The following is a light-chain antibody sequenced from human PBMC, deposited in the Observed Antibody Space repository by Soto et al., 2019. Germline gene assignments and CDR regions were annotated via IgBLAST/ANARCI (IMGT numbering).Light chain of an antibody. Sequence: EIVMTQSPATLSVSPGERASLSCRASQSVSSNLAWYLQKPGQAPRLLIYDASTRATGIPARFSGSGSGTEFTLTISSLQSEDFAVYYCQQYNNWPPITFGQGTRLETK. J-gene: IGKJ5*01. CDR2: DAS. CDR3: QQYNNWPPIT. CDR1: QSVSSN. V-gene: IGKV3-15*01.